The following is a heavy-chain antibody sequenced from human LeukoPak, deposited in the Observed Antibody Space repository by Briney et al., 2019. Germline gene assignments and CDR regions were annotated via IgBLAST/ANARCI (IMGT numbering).Heavy chain of an antibody. CDR2: IYPGESDA. D-gene: IGHD3-3*01. J-gene: IGHJ4*02. CDR1: GYRFTSYW. CDR3: ASGYRPIAGDYDFWSGYSNY. Sequence: RGESLKISCKGSGYRFTSYWIAWVRQMPGKGLEWMGIIYPGESDARYSPSFQGQVTISADKSISTAYLQWSSLKASDTAMYYCASGYRPIAGDYDFWSGYSNYWGQGTLVTVSS. V-gene: IGHV5-51*01.